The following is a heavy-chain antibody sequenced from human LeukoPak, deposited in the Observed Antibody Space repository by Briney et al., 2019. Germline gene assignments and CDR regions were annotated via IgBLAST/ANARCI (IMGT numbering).Heavy chain of an antibody. CDR2: ISSSNSYI. CDR1: GFTFSSYS. V-gene: IGHV3-21*04. Sequence: GGSLRLSCAASGFTFSSYSMNWVRQAPGKGLEWVSSISSSNSYIYYADSVKGRFTISRDNAKNSLYLQMNSLRAEDTAVYYCARGPAGYNWGQGTLVTFSS. J-gene: IGHJ4*02. D-gene: IGHD1-1*01. CDR3: ARGPAGYN.